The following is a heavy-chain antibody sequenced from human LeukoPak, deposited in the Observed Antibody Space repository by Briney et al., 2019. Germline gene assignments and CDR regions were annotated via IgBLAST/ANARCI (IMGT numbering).Heavy chain of an antibody. CDR3: ARDLKFGGVIVPPGY. D-gene: IGHD3-16*02. V-gene: IGHV1-2*06. Sequence: GASVKVSCKASGYTFTGYYMHWVRQAPGQRLEWMGRINPNSGGTDYAQKFQGRVTMTRDTSISTAYMELSRLRSDDTAVYYCARDLKFGGVIVPPGYWGQGTLVTVSS. CDR1: GYTFTGYY. CDR2: INPNSGGT. J-gene: IGHJ4*02.